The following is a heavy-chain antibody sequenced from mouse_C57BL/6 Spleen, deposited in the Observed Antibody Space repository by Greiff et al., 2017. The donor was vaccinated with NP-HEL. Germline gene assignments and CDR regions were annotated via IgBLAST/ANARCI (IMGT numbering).Heavy chain of an antibody. CDR2: IDPSDSDT. CDR1: GYTFTSYW. D-gene: IGHD1-1*01. CDR3: TRHNYYGSIYYAMDY. V-gene: IGHV1-52*01. J-gene: IGHJ4*01. Sequence: VKLQQPGAELVRPGSSVKLSCKASGYTFTSYWMHWVKQRPIQGLEWIGNIDPSDSDTHYNQKFKDKATLTVDKSSNTAYMQLSSLTSEDSAVYNFTRHNYYGSIYYAMDYWGQGTSVTVSS.